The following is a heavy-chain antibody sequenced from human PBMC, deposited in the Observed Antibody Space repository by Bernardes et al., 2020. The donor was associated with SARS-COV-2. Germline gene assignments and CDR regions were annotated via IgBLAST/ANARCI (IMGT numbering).Heavy chain of an antibody. CDR1: GGSISSSSYY. CDR2: IYYSGST. Sequence: SETLSLTCTVSGGSISSSSYYWGWIRQPPGKGLEWIGSIYYSGSTYYNPSLKSRVTISVDTSKNQFSLKLSSVTAADTAVYYCASLQTQLVVAAFFAFDIWGQGTMVTVSS. CDR3: ASLQTQLVVAAFFAFDI. D-gene: IGHD2-15*01. V-gene: IGHV4-39*01. J-gene: IGHJ3*02.